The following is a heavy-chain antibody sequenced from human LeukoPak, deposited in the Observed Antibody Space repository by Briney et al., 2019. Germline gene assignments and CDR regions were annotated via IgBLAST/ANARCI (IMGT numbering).Heavy chain of an antibody. CDR3: AREASGYSYGLDAFDV. J-gene: IGHJ3*01. CDR2: ISSSSSYI. V-gene: IGHV3-21*06. Sequence: PGGSLRLSCAASGFTFSSYALHWVRQAPGKGLEWVSSISSSSSYIKYADSVKGRFTISRDNAKNSLYLQMNSLRAEDTAVYYCAREASGYSYGLDAFDVWGQGTMVTVSS. CDR1: GFTFSSYA. D-gene: IGHD5-18*01.